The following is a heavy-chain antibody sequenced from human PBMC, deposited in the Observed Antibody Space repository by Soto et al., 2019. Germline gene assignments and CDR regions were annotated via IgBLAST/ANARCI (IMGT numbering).Heavy chain of an antibody. CDR3: VKEGTGTTSAVFDY. V-gene: IGHV3-23*01. Sequence: SLRLSCAASGFTFGSYSMSWVRQAPGKGLEWVSAISGGGRDSYYADSVKGRFTISRDDSKNTLYLHVNSLRAEDTAVYFCVKEGTGTTSAVFDYWGQGTLVTVSS. CDR2: ISGGGRDS. J-gene: IGHJ4*02. D-gene: IGHD1-7*01. CDR1: GFTFGSYS.